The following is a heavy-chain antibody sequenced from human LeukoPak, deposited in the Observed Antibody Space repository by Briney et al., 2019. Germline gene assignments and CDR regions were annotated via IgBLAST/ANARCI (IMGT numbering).Heavy chain of an antibody. CDR1: GYTFTSYY. V-gene: IGHV1-46*01. D-gene: IGHD2-15*01. CDR3: ARSRYCSGGSCYHLDY. J-gene: IGHJ4*02. CDR2: INPSGGST. Sequence: ASVKVSCKASGYTFTSYYMHWVRQAPGQGLEWMGIINPSGGSTSYAQKFQGRVTMTRDTSTSTVYMELSSLRSEDTAVYYCARSRYCSGGSCYHLDYWGQGTLVTVSS.